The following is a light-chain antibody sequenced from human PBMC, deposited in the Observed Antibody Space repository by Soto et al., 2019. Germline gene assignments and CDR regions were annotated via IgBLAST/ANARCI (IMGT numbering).Light chain of an antibody. J-gene: IGKJ3*01. CDR2: GAS. V-gene: IGKV1-9*01. CDR3: QQLNSFPPLFT. Sequence: DIQLTQSPSFLSASVGDRVTITCRASQGISSYLAWYQQRPGEPPELLIYGASTLQSGVASRFSGSGSGTEFTLTTSSLQPEDFATYFCQQLNSFPPLFTFGPGPQWDIK. CDR1: QGISSY.